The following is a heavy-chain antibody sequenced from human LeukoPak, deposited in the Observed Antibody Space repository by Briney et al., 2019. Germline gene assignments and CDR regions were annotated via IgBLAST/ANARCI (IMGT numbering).Heavy chain of an antibody. CDR3: ATYGALDAFDI. Sequence: PGGSLRLSCAASGFTFSDYYMSWIRQAPGKGLEWVSYISSSSSYIYYADSVKGRFTISRDNAKNSLYLQMNSLRAEDTAVYYCATYGALDAFDIWGQGTMVTVSS. D-gene: IGHD4/OR15-4a*01. CDR2: ISSSSSYI. J-gene: IGHJ3*02. CDR1: GFTFSDYY. V-gene: IGHV3-11*06.